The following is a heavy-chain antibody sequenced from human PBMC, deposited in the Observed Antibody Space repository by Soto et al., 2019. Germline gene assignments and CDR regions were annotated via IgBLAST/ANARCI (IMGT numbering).Heavy chain of an antibody. Sequence: QVQLVQSGAEVKKPWASVKISCEASGYTSTGYVMHWVRQAPGQRPEGMGWISTGTGNTRSSQRFQGLVTFTGDASASTFYMGLSSLTFADTAVYYCAREGINAGIRPWGDAFDIWGQGTMVTVSS. V-gene: IGHV1-3*04. CDR1: GYTSTGYV. D-gene: IGHD3-10*01. J-gene: IGHJ3*02. CDR2: ISTGTGNT. CDR3: AREGINAGIRPWGDAFDI.